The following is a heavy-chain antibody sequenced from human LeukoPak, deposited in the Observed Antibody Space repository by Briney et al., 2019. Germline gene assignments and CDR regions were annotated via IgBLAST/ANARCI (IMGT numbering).Heavy chain of an antibody. J-gene: IGHJ5*02. CDR3: ARVIYCSGGSCYDGAWFDP. Sequence: SETLSLTCAVSGYSISSGYYWGWIRQPPGKGLEWIGSIYHSGSTYYNPSLKSRVTISVDTSKNQFSLKLSSLTAVDTAVYYCARVIYCSGGSCYDGAWFDPWGQGTLVTVSS. CDR1: GYSISSGYY. V-gene: IGHV4-38-2*01. D-gene: IGHD2-15*01. CDR2: IYHSGST.